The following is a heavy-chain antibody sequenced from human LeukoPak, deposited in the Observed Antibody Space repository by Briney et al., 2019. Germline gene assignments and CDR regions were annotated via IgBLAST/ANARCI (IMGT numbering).Heavy chain of an antibody. CDR2: ISYSGNNY. D-gene: IGHD6-13*01. V-gene: IGHV3-30*03. Sequence: PGGSLRLSCAASGFTFSHYAMHWVRQAPGEGLQWVAFISYSGNNYYYADSVKGRFTFSRDNVKSLLYLQMNNLRAEDTAVYYCARHVAAGTVDYWGQGTLVTVSS. CDR3: ARHVAAGTVDY. CDR1: GFTFSHYA. J-gene: IGHJ4*02.